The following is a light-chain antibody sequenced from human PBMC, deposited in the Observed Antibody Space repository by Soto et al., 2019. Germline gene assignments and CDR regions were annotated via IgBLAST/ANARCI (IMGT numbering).Light chain of an antibody. CDR2: GAS. J-gene: IGKJ2*01. CDR3: QQYGSSPPYT. V-gene: IGKV3-20*01. CDR1: QSVSSSY. Sequence: EIVLTQSPGTLSFSPGERATLYCRASQSVSSSYLAWYQQKPGQAPRLLIYGASSRATGIPDRFSGSGSGTDFTLTISRLEPEDFAVYYCQQYGSSPPYTFGQGTKLEIK.